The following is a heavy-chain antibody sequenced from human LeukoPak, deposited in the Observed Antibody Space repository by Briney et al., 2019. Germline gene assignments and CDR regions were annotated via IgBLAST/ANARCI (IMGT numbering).Heavy chain of an antibody. V-gene: IGHV3-23*01. D-gene: IGHD6-13*01. CDR3: AKDAFSSTVRNRFDY. J-gene: IGHJ4*02. CDR1: GFTFSSYA. CDR2: ISGSGGST. Sequence: PGGSLRLSCAASGFTFSSYAMSWVRQAPGKGLEWVSAISGSGGSTYYADSVKGRFTISRDNSKNTLYLRMNSLRAEDTAVYYCAKDAFSSTVRNRFDYWGQGTLVTVSS.